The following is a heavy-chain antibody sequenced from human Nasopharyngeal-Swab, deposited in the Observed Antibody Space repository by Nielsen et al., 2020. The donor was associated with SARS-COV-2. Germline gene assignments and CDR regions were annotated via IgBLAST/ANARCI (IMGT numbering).Heavy chain of an antibody. CDR2: IYYSGTT. CDR1: GSSISGSSYF. D-gene: IGHD6-13*01. CDR3: VRSSSWYYFDY. V-gene: IGHV4-39*01. J-gene: IGHJ4*02. Sequence: SETLSLTCTVSGSSISGSSYFWGWIRQPPGKGLQWIGSIYYSGTTYYNPSLKSRVTISVDTSKSQFSLQLSSVTAADTAVYYCVRSSSWYYFDYWAQGTQVTVSS.